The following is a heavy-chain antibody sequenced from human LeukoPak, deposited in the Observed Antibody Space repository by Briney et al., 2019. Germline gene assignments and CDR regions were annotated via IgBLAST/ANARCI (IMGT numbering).Heavy chain of an antibody. CDR2: IYTSGST. CDR3: ARDSPPAHCSGGSCYFDY. J-gene: IGHJ4*02. D-gene: IGHD2-15*01. Sequence: SETLSLTCAVSGGSISSNSYYWSWIRQPAGKGLEWIGRIYTSGSTDYNPSLKSRVTISKDTSKNEFSLKLISVTAADTAVYYCARDSPPAHCSGGSCYFDYWGQGTLVTVSS. V-gene: IGHV4-61*02. CDR1: GGSISSNSYY.